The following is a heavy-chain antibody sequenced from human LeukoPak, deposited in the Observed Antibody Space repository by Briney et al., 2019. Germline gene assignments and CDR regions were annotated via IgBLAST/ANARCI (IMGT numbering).Heavy chain of an antibody. D-gene: IGHD3-22*01. J-gene: IGHJ4*02. CDR1: GFTFSSYS. CDR3: ARGDYRSGYYFFDY. CDR2: ISSSSSCI. Sequence: PGGSLRLSCAASGFTFSSYSMNWVRQAPGKGLEWVSSISSSSSCIYYADSVKGRFTISRDNAKNSLYLQMNSLRAEDTAVYYCARGDYRSGYYFFDYWGQGTLVTVSS. V-gene: IGHV3-21*01.